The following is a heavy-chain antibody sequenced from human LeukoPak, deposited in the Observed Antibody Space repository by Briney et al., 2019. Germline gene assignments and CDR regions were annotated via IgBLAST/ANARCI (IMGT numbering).Heavy chain of an antibody. D-gene: IGHD6-19*01. CDR3: ARAEGSSGWYLTFDY. CDR1: GYTFTSHA. CDR2: INAGNGNT. Sequence: ASVKVSCKASGYTFTSHAMHWVRQAPGQRLEWMGWINAGNGNTKYSQKFQGRVTITRDTSASTAYMELSSLRSEDTAVYYCARAEGSSGWYLTFDYWGQGTLVTVSS. J-gene: IGHJ4*02. V-gene: IGHV1-3*01.